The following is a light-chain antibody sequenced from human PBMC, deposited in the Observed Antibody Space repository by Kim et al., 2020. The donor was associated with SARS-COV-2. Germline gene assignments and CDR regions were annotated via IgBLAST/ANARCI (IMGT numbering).Light chain of an antibody. Sequence: PPGERATLSCRASESVAGTYLAWYQQKPGQAPRLLIYGASRRATGIPERFSARGSGTDFTLTIDRLEPEDFAVYYCQHFRRSPWTFGQGTKVDIK. CDR3: QHFRRSPWT. CDR2: GAS. J-gene: IGKJ1*01. V-gene: IGKV3-20*01. CDR1: ESVAGTY.